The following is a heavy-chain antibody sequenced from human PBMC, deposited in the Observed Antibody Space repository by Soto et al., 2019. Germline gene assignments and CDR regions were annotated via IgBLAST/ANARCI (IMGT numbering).Heavy chain of an antibody. Sequence: QVQLVESGGGVVQPGRSLGLSCAASGFTFNTYGMHWVRQAPGKGLEWVAAISYDGINKYYADSVKGRFTISRDNSKNTLYVQMNSLRPEDTAVYYCARSPQPTRGIHWYFDVWGRGIQVTVSS. V-gene: IGHV3-30*03. CDR3: ARSPQPTRGIHWYFDV. CDR1: GFTFNTYG. J-gene: IGHJ2*01. D-gene: IGHD1-26*01. CDR2: ISYDGINK.